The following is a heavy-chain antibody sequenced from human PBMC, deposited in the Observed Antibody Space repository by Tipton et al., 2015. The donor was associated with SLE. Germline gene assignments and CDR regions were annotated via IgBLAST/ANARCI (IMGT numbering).Heavy chain of an antibody. CDR2: VHSSGRT. CDR1: GGSISHDNFY. Sequence: TLSLTCTVSGGSISHDNFYWTWIRQPAGGGLEWLGRVHSSGRTNYNPSLKSRVTISIDTSKSQFSLRLSSVTAADTAVYYCVRENWGLDYWGQGTVVTVSS. J-gene: IGHJ4*02. V-gene: IGHV4-61*02. D-gene: IGHD7-27*01. CDR3: VRENWGLDY.